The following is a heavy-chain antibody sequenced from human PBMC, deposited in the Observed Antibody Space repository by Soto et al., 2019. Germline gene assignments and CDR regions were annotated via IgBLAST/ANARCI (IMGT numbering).Heavy chain of an antibody. J-gene: IGHJ4*02. CDR3: ARDLGRSREPRDYFDY. Sequence: GESLKISCAASGFTFSSYSMNWVRQAPGKGLEWVSSISSSSSYIYYADSVKGRFTISRDNAKNSLYLQMNSLRAEDTAVYYCARDLGRSREPRDYFDYWGQGTLVTVSS. CDR1: GFTFSSYS. V-gene: IGHV3-21*01. CDR2: ISSSSSYI. D-gene: IGHD1-26*01.